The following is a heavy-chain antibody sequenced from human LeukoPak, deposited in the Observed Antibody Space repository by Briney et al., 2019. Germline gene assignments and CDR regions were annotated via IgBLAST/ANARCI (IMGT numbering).Heavy chain of an antibody. CDR1: GGSISSGTYY. CDR2: IYASGST. CDR3: ARAYFGYCSGNSCTMFDP. V-gene: IGHV4-61*02. Sequence: SETLSLTCTVSGGSISSGTYYWNWIRQSAGKGLEWIGRIYASGSTNYNPSLKSLVTISLDTSKNQFSLKLSSVTAADTAVYFCARAYFGYCSGNSCTMFDPWGQGTLVTVSS. D-gene: IGHD2-15*01. J-gene: IGHJ5*02.